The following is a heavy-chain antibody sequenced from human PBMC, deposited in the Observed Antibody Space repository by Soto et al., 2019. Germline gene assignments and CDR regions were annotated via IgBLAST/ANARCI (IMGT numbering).Heavy chain of an antibody. CDR3: ASVNYDSSGYYRAAPYYYYGMDV. CDR2: IYHSGST. CDR1: GGSISSVGSY. Sequence: ASETLSLTCAVSGGSISSVGSYWSWIRQPPGKGLEWIGYIYHSGSTYYNPSLKSRVTISVDRSKNQFSLKLSSVTAADTAVYYCASVNYDSSGYYRAAPYYYYGMDVWGQGTTVTVSS. D-gene: IGHD3-22*01. V-gene: IGHV4-30-2*01. J-gene: IGHJ6*02.